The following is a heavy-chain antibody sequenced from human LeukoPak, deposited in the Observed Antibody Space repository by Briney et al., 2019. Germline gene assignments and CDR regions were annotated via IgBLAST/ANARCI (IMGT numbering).Heavy chain of an antibody. Sequence: SVKVSCKASGGTFSSYAISWVRQAPGQGLERMGGIIPIFGTANYAQKFQGRVTITADESTSTAYVELSSLRSEDTAVYYCARSKGRRFGESNDYWGQGTLVTVSS. CDR3: ARSKGRRFGESNDY. CDR1: GGTFSSYA. V-gene: IGHV1-69*13. CDR2: IIPIFGTA. D-gene: IGHD3-10*01. J-gene: IGHJ4*02.